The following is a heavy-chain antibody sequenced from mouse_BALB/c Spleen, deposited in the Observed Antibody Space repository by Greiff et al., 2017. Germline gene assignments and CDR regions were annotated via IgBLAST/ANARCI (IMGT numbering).Heavy chain of an antibody. CDR3: ARGEDYYGSSSWFAY. V-gene: IGHV5-4*02. CDR2: ISDGGSYT. J-gene: IGHJ3*01. D-gene: IGHD1-1*01. CDR1: GFTFSDYY. Sequence: EVQGVESGGGLVKPGGSLKLSCAASGFTFSDYYMYWVRQTPEKRLEWVATISDGGSYTYYPDSVKGRFTISRDNAKNNLYLQMSSLKSEDTAMYYCARGEDYYGSSSWFAYWGQGTLVTVSA.